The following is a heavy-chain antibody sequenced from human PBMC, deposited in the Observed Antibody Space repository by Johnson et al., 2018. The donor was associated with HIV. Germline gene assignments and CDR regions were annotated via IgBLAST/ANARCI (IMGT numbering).Heavy chain of an antibody. CDR3: ARDNLATPFGAFDF. D-gene: IGHD3-3*01. Sequence: QVQLVESGGGVVQPGGSLRLSCIASGFTLSDHAMHWVRQAPGKGLEWVAVMSSDGSNKYYSDFLVGRFTISRYSSKNTLYLHMNSLSAEDRAVYYCARDNLATPFGAFDFWGQGTMVIVSS. V-gene: IGHV3-30*04. CDR1: GFTLSDHA. J-gene: IGHJ3*01. CDR2: MSSDGSNK.